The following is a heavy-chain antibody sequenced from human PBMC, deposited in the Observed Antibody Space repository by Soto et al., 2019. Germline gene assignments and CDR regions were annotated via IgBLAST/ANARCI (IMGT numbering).Heavy chain of an antibody. CDR2: IYYSGST. V-gene: IGHV4-59*12. CDR1: GGSLSSYY. CDR3: ARDYYYSSGYYPYDY. J-gene: IGHJ4*02. D-gene: IGHD3-22*01. Sequence: SETLSLTCVVSGGSLSSYYWSWIRQPPGKGLEWIGYIYYSGSTNYNPSLKSRVTISVDTSKNHFSLKLSSVTAADTALYYFARDYYYSSGYYPYDYWGQGTLVTVSS.